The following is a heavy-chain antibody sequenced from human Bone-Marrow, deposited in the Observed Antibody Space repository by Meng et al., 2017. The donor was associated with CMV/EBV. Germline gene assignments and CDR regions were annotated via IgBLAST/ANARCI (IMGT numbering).Heavy chain of an antibody. CDR3: AREGRYCSSTSCYTAWDYYYYYGMDV. V-gene: IGHV1-69*10. CDR2: IIPILDIT. CDR1: GGTFSNYA. Sequence: SVKVSCKPSGGTFSNYAVSWVRQAPGQGLEWMGGIIPILDITNYAQKFQGRVTITADKSTSTAYMELSSLRSEDTAVYYCAREGRYCSSTSCYTAWDYYYYYGMDVWGQGTTVTVSS. J-gene: IGHJ6*02. D-gene: IGHD2-2*02.